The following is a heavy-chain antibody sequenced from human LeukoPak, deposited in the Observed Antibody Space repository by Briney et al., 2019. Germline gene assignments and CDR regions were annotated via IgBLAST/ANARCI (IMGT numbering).Heavy chain of an antibody. CDR2: MYYSGST. V-gene: IGHV4-39*01. CDR3: AGLREGVVGAAFDY. J-gene: IGHJ4*02. Sequence: SETLSLTCTVSGGSISSYYWGWIRQPPGKGLEWIGSMYYSGSTYYNPSLKSRVTISVDTSKSQFSLKLSSVTAADTAVYYCAGLREGVVGAAFDYWGQGTLVTVSS. CDR1: GGSISSYY. D-gene: IGHD1-26*01.